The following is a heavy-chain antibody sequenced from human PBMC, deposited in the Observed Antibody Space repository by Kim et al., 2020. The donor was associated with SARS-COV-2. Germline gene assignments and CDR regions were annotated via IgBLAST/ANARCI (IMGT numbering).Heavy chain of an antibody. CDR2: ISYDGSSE. J-gene: IGHJ4*02. CDR3: ARGLADMVNF. Sequence: GGSLRLSCAASGFSFSTFAMHWVRQAPGKGLESVAVISYDGSSENYADSVKGRFTISRDNSRHTLFLQMNNLRAEDTAVYYCARGLADMVNFWGQGSLV. CDR1: GFSFSTFA. V-gene: IGHV3-30-3*02. D-gene: IGHD3-10*01.